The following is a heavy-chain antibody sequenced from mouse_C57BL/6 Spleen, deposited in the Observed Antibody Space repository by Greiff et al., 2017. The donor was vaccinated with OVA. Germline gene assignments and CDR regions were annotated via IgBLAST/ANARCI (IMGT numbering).Heavy chain of an antibody. Sequence: EVMLVESGGGLVKPGGSLKLSCAASGFTFSSYTMSWVRQTPEKRLEWVATISGGGGNTYYPDSVKGRFTISRDNAKNTLYLQMSRLRSEDTALYYCARHTQGAMDYWGQGTSVTVSS. CDR2: ISGGGGNT. J-gene: IGHJ4*01. CDR1: GFTFSSYT. CDR3: ARHTQGAMDY. V-gene: IGHV5-9*01.